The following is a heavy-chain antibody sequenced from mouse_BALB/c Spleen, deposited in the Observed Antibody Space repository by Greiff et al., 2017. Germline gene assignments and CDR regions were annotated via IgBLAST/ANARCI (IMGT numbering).Heavy chain of an antibody. D-gene: IGHD2-1*01. CDR3: ARDGTWFAY. CDR1: GFTFSSFG. Sequence: EVKLVESGGGLVQPGGSRKLSCAASGFTFSSFGMHWVRQAPEKGLEWVAYISSGSSTIYYADTVKGRFTISRDNPKNTLFLQMTSLRSEDTAMYYCARDGTWFAYWGQGTLVTVSA. J-gene: IGHJ3*01. CDR2: ISSGSSTI. V-gene: IGHV5-17*02.